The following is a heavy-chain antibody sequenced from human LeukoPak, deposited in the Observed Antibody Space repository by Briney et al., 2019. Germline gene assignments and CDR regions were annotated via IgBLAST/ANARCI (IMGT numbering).Heavy chain of an antibody. Sequence: GGSLRLSCAASGFTFSSHAMSWVRQAPGKGLEWVSTISDNGVSIYHADSVKGRFTISRYNSKNTLYLQMNSLRDEDTAVYYCAKGLAGITFDYWGQGTLVTVSS. V-gene: IGHV3-23*01. D-gene: IGHD6-19*01. CDR3: AKGLAGITFDY. J-gene: IGHJ4*02. CDR2: ISDNGVSI. CDR1: GFTFSSHA.